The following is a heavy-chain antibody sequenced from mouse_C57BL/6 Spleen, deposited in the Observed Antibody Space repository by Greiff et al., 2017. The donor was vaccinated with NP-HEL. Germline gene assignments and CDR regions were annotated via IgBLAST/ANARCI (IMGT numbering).Heavy chain of an antibody. CDR2: INPYNGGT. Sequence: EVKVVESGPVLVKPGASVKMSCKASGYTFTDYYMNWVKQSHGKSLEWIGVINPYNGGTSYNQKFKGKATLTVDKSSSTAYMELNSLTSEDSAVYYCARDGSSLDYWGQGTTLTVSS. CDR1: GYTFTDYY. CDR3: ARDGSSLDY. V-gene: IGHV1-19*01. D-gene: IGHD1-1*01. J-gene: IGHJ2*01.